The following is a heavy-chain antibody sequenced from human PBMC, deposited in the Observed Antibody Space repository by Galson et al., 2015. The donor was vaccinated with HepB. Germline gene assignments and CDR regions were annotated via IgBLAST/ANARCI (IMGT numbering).Heavy chain of an antibody. V-gene: IGHV3-73*01. Sequence: SLRLSCAASGFTFSGSAIHWVRQASGKGPEWVGRIRSKASNYATSYVPSLKGRFTISRDDSKNMAYLHMRSLKTDDTAVYYCVRVGDLSGYSSRWGQGTLVTVSS. CDR3: VRVGDLSGYSSR. D-gene: IGHD6-13*01. J-gene: IGHJ4*02. CDR2: IRSKASNYAT. CDR1: GFTFSGSA.